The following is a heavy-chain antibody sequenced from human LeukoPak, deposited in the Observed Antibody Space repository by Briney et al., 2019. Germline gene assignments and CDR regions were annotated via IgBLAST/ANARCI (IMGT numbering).Heavy chain of an antibody. J-gene: IGHJ4*02. Sequence: PGGSLRLSCAASGFTFSSYGMHWVRQAPGKGLEWVAFIRYDGSNKYYADSVKGRFTISRDNSKNTLYLQMNSLRAEDTAVYYCVKGLPQTFDYWGQGTLVTVSS. V-gene: IGHV3-30*02. CDR1: GFTFSSYG. CDR3: VKGLPQTFDY. CDR2: IRYDGSNK.